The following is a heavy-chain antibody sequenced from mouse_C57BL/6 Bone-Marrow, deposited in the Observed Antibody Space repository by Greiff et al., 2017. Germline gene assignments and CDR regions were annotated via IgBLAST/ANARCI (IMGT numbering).Heavy chain of an antibody. V-gene: IGHV1-4*01. D-gene: IGHD1-1*01. CDR3: ARHYGSSDWYFDV. J-gene: IGHJ1*03. CDR2: INPSSGYT. Sequence: QVQLQQSGAELARPGASVKMSCKASGYTFTSYTMHWVKQRPGQGLEWIGYINPSSGYTKDNQKFKDKATLTADKSSSTSYLQRSSLTSEDSAVYYCARHYGSSDWYFDVWGTGTTVTVSS. CDR1: GYTFTSYT.